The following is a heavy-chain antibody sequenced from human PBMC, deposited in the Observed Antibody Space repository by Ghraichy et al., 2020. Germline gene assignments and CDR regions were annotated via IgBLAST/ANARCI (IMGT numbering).Heavy chain of an antibody. J-gene: IGHJ3*01. CDR2: ISGSTTIM. CDR3: ARDISSVAFDF. Sequence: GGSLRLSCAAFGFTFSLHSINWVRQAPGKGLEWLSFISGSTTIMHFADSVKGRFTISRDNAKNSVFLQMNSLRVEDTAVYYCARDISSVAFDFWGHGTMVTVSS. V-gene: IGHV3-48*01. D-gene: IGHD3-3*02. CDR1: GFTFSLHS.